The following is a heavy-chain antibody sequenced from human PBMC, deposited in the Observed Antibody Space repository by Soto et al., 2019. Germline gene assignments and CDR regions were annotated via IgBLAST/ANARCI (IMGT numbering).Heavy chain of an antibody. J-gene: IGHJ4*02. Sequence: QVQLQESGPGLVKPSETLSLTCTVSGCSISSYYWSWIRQPPGKGLEWIGYIYYSGRTNYNPSLKSRVTISVDTSKNQFSLKLSSVTAADTAVYYCARASCISTSCYAWELGFDHWGQGTLVTVSS. V-gene: IGHV4-59*01. D-gene: IGHD2-2*01. CDR2: IYYSGRT. CDR3: ARASCISTSCYAWELGFDH. CDR1: GCSISSYY.